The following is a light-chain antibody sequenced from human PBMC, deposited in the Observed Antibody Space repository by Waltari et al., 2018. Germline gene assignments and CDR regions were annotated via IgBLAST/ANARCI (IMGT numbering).Light chain of an antibody. V-gene: IGLV2-14*03. J-gene: IGLJ2*01. CDR2: DVS. CDR1: SYDVGHYNY. CDR3: SSYTSSSTVGVL. Sequence: QSALTQPASVSGSPGQSTTLPCTGTSYDVGHYNYVPWHQQRPGKAPKLIIYDVSYRPSGVSNRFSGSKAGSTASLTISGLQADDEADYHCSSYTSSSTVGVLFGGGTKLTVL.